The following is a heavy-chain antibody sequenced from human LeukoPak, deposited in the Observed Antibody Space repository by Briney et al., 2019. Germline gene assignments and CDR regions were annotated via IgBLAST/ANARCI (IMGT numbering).Heavy chain of an antibody. CDR2: IYHTGST. CDR3: ARERENYYRSGSYYY. D-gene: IGHD3-10*01. Sequence: SETLSLTCTVSGYSISSDYYWGWIRQPPGKGLEWIGTIYHTGSTDYNPSLKSRVTISVDTSKNQFSLKLSSVTAADTAVYYCARERENYYRSGSYYYWGQGTLVTVSS. CDR1: GYSISSDYY. J-gene: IGHJ4*02. V-gene: IGHV4-38-2*02.